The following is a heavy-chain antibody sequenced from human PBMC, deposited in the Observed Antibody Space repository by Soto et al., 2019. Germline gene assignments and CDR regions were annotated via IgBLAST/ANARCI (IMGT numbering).Heavy chain of an antibody. CDR2: ISAYNGNT. J-gene: IGHJ2*01. CDR1: GYTFTSYG. CDR3: ASDKPMGQQWLVEGYWYFDL. V-gene: IGHV1-18*01. Sequence: GASVKVSCKAYGYTFTSYGISWVRQAPGQGLEWMGWISAYNGNTNYAQKLQGRVTMTTDTSTSTAYMELRSLRSDDTAVYYCASDKPMGQQWLVEGYWYFDLWGRGTLVTVSS. D-gene: IGHD6-19*01.